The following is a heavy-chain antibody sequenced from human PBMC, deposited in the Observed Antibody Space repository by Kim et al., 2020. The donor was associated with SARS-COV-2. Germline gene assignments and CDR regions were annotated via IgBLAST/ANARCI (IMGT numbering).Heavy chain of an antibody. D-gene: IGHD2-15*01. V-gene: IGHV3-23*01. CDR3: AKYRGGSCSGGSCYSLDF. J-gene: IGHJ4*02. Sequence: KGRLTISRSNAKNTLYLQMNSLGAEDTALYYCAKYRGGSCSGGSCYSLDFWGQGTLVTVSS.